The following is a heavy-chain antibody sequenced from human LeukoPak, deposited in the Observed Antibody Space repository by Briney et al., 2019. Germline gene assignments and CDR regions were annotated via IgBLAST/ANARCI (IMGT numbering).Heavy chain of an antibody. D-gene: IGHD3-22*01. CDR3: AKDNYVGRVIVSAQSYDY. CDR2: IGTADDT. CDR1: GFTFSSYD. Sequence: PGGSLRLSCAASGFTFSSYDMHWVRQATGKGLEWVSAIGTADDTYYADSVKGRFTISRDNSKNTLYLQMNSLRAEDTAVYYCAKDNYVGRVIVSAQSYDYWGQGTLVTVSS. J-gene: IGHJ4*02. V-gene: IGHV3-13*04.